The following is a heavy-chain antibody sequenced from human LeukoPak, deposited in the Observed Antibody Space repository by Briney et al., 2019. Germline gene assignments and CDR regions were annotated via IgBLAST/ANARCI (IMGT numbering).Heavy chain of an antibody. V-gene: IGHV3-11*06. J-gene: IGHJ6*02. CDR2: ISSSSSYT. CDR1: GLTFSDYY. D-gene: IGHD4-11*01. CDR3: ARAPHYSNYGPYYYGMDV. Sequence: GGSLRLSCAASGLTFSDYYMSWIRQAPGKGLEWVSYISSSSSYTNYADSVKGRFTISRDNAKNSLYLQMNSLRAEDTAVYYCARAPHYSNYGPYYYGMDVWGQGSTVTVSS.